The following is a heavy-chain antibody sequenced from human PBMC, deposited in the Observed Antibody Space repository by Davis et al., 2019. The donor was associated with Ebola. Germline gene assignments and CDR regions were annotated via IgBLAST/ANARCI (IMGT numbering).Heavy chain of an antibody. V-gene: IGHV4-39*07. CDR2: IYYSGST. CDR1: GGSISSSSYY. D-gene: IGHD1-26*01. CDR3: ARLPVGSSVGAFDI. J-gene: IGHJ3*02. Sequence: MPSETLSLTCTVSGGSISSSSYYWGWIRQPPGKGLEWIGSIYYSGSTYYNPSLKSRVTISVDTSKNQFSLKLSSVTAADTAVYYCARLPVGSSVGAFDIWGQGTMVTVSS.